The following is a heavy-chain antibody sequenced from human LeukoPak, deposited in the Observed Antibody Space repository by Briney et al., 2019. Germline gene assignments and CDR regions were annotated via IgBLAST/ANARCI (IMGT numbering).Heavy chain of an antibody. J-gene: IGHJ5*02. Sequence: GGSLRLSCAASGFTFSDYWMHWVRQAPGKGLVWVSHINGDGSSTSYADSVKGRFTISRDNAKNTLYLQMNSLRAEDTAVYYCARDGAGYCSGATCPWGQGTLVTVSS. CDR3: ARDGAGYCSGATCP. CDR2: INGDGSST. V-gene: IGHV3-74*01. D-gene: IGHD2-15*01. CDR1: GFTFSDYW.